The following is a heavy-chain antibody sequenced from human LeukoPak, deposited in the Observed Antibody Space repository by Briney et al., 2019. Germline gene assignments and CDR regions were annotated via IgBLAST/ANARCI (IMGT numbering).Heavy chain of an antibody. CDR2: TYYRSKWYN. CDR3: ARLGLGGAFDI. CDR1: GDSVSSNSAV. Sequence: SQTLSLTCAISGDSVSSNSAVWNWIRQSPSRGLEWLGRTYYRSKWYNDYAVSVKSRVTIKPDTSKNQFSLQLNSATPEDTAVYYCARLGLGGAFDIWGQGTMVTVSS. J-gene: IGHJ3*02. V-gene: IGHV6-1*01. D-gene: IGHD2-15*01.